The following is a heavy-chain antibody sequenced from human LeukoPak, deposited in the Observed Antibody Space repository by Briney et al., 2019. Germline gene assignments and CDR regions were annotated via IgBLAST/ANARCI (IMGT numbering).Heavy chain of an antibody. Sequence: SGGSLRLSCAASGFTFDDYGMSWVRQAPGKGVEWVSGINWNGGSTGYADSVKGRFTISRDNAKNSLYLQMNSLRAEDTALYYCARGRYCSSTSCYLSYYYYYMDVWGKGTTVTVSS. J-gene: IGHJ6*03. V-gene: IGHV3-20*04. D-gene: IGHD2-2*01. CDR1: GFTFDDYG. CDR3: ARGRYCSSTSCYLSYYYYYMDV. CDR2: INWNGGST.